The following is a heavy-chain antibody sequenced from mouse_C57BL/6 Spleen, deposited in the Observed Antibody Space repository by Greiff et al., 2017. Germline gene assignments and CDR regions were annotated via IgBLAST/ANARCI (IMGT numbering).Heavy chain of an antibody. D-gene: IGHD3-2*02. CDR3: ASTAQGGAMDY. CDR1: GFNIKNTY. CDR2: IDPASGNT. J-gene: IGHJ4*01. Sequence: EVQLQQSVAELVRPGASVKLSCTASGFNIKNTYMHWVKQRPEQGLEWIGRIDPASGNTKYAPKVQGQATITADTSSNPAYLQLSSLTAEDTAIYCCASTAQGGAMDYWGQGTSVTVSS. V-gene: IGHV14-3*01.